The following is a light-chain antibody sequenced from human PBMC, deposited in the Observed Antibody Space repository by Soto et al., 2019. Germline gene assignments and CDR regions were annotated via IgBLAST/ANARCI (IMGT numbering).Light chain of an antibody. V-gene: IGLV2-14*01. CDR2: EIS. CDR3: VSYTNMNTRV. J-gene: IGLJ3*02. Sequence: QSVPTQPASVSGSPGQSITISCTGTSSDVGGYDYVSWYQQHPGKAPKLMIYEISNRPSGVSNRFSGSKSGNTASLTISGLQAEDEADYYCVSYTNMNTRVFGGGTKLTVL. CDR1: SSDVGGYDY.